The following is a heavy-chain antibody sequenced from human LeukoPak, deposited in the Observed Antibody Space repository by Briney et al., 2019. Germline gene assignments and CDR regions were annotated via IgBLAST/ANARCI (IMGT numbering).Heavy chain of an antibody. V-gene: IGHV1-8*01. D-gene: IGHD3-3*01. CDR1: GYTFTSYD. CDR3: ARGLAIFGVVGYYYGMDV. J-gene: IGHJ6*02. Sequence: ASVKVSCKASGYTFTSYDINWVRQATGQGLEWMGWMNPNSGNTGYAQKFQGRVTMTRNTSISTAYMELSSLRSEDTAVYYCARGLAIFGVVGYYYGMDVWGQGTTVTVSS. CDR2: MNPNSGNT.